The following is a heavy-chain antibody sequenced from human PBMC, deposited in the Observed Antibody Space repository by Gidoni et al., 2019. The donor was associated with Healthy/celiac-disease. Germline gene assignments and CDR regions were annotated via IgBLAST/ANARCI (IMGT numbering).Heavy chain of an antibody. CDR3: AREGYCSGGSCFYRPYYFDY. J-gene: IGHJ4*02. V-gene: IGHV3-30*07. D-gene: IGHD2-15*01. Sequence: GRFTISRDNSKNTLYLQMNSLRAEDTAVYYCAREGYCSGGSCFYRPYYFDYWGQGTLVTVSS.